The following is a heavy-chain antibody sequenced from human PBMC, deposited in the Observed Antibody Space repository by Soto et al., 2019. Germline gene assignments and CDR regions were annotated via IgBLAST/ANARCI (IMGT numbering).Heavy chain of an antibody. D-gene: IGHD2-2*01. Sequence: SGGSLRLSCAASGFTFSSYSMNWVRQAPGKGQEWVSYISSSSTIYYADSVKGRFTISRDNAKNSLYLQMNSLRAEDTAVYYCARDTVECSSTSCYWYTDYYYYMDVWGKGTTVTVSS. CDR3: ARDTVECSSTSCYWYTDYYYYMDV. CDR2: ISSSSTI. CDR1: GFTFSSYS. J-gene: IGHJ6*03. V-gene: IGHV3-48*01.